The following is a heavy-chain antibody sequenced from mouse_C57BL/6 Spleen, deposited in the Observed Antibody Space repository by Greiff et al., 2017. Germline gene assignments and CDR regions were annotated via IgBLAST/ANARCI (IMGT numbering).Heavy chain of an antibody. CDR1: GYTFTEYT. Sequence: LLESGAELVKPGASVKLSCNASGYTFTEYTIHWVKQRSGQGLEWIGWFYPGSGSIKYNEKFKDKATLTADKSSSTVYMELSRLTSEDSAVYFCARHDYGLYAMDYWGQGTSVTVSS. CDR2: FYPGSGSI. CDR3: ARHDYGLYAMDY. J-gene: IGHJ4*01. D-gene: IGHD1-1*02. V-gene: IGHV1-62-2*01.